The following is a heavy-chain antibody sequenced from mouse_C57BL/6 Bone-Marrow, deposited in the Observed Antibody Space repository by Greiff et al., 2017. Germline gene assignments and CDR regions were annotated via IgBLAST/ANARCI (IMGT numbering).Heavy chain of an antibody. J-gene: IGHJ2*01. Sequence: QVQLQQSGAELARPGASVKLSCKASGYTFTSYGISWVKQRTGQGLEWIGEIYPRSGSTYYNEKFKGKATLTADKSSSTAYMELSSLTSEDSAVYFCARYNEGCDGAPFDYWGQGTTLTVSS. CDR3: ARYNEGCDGAPFDY. D-gene: IGHD1-3*01. V-gene: IGHV1-81*01. CDR2: IYPRSGST. CDR1: GYTFTSYG.